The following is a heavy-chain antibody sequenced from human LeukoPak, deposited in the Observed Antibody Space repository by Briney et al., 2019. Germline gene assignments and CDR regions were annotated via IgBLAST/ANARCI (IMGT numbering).Heavy chain of an antibody. V-gene: IGHV5-51*01. Sequence: GESLKISCQGSGYSFTSYWIGWVRQMPGKGLEWMGIIYPGDSDTRYSPSFQGQVTISADKSISSAYLQWSSLKASDTAMYYCARFPEEQLERRAIDYWGQGTLVTVSS. CDR3: ARFPEEQLERRAIDY. CDR2: IYPGDSDT. J-gene: IGHJ4*02. CDR1: GYSFTSYW. D-gene: IGHD1-1*01.